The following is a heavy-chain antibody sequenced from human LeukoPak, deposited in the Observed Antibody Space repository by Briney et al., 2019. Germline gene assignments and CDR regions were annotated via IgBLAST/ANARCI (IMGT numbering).Heavy chain of an antibody. CDR2: INPDGSER. CDR3: TRDLAAVPGPRMDV. J-gene: IGHJ6*02. D-gene: IGHD6-19*01. Sequence: GGLRLSCAASGFSFSSYYMSWVRQAPGKGLEWVALINPDGSERYYVDSVKGRFTISRDNARNSLYLQMDSLRDDDTAMYVCTRDLAAVPGPRMDVWGQGTTVTVSS. CDR1: GFSFSSYY. V-gene: IGHV3-7*03.